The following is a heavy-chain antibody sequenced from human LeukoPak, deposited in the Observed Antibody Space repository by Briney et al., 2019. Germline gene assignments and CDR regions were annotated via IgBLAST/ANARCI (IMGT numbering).Heavy chain of an antibody. D-gene: IGHD5-12*01. J-gene: IGHJ6*02. V-gene: IGHV1-8*01. Sequence: GASVKVSCKASGYTFTSYDINWVRQATGQGLEWMGWMNPNSGNTGYAQKFQGRVTMTRNTSISTAYMELSSLRSEDTAVYYCAASIVATGYYYYGMDVWGQGTTVTVSS. CDR3: AASIVATGYYYYGMDV. CDR2: MNPNSGNT. CDR1: GYTFTSYD.